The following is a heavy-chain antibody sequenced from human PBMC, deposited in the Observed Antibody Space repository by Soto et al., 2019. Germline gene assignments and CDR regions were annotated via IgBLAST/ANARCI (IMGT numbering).Heavy chain of an antibody. CDR1: GYTFTDYG. CDR3: AQTVTTFYSVY. J-gene: IGHJ4*02. V-gene: IGHV1-18*04. Sequence: GPEVKKPGASVKVSCKASGYTFTDYGISWVRQAPGQGLEWMGWISVSNGHTNYAQKLQGRVTMTADTSTSTAYMELRRLTSDDTAIYYCAQTVTTFYSVYWGQGTLVTVSS. D-gene: IGHD4-17*01. CDR2: ISVSNGHT.